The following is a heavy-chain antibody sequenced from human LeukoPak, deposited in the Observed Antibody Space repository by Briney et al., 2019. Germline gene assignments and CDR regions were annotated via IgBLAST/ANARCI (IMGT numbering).Heavy chain of an antibody. Sequence: GESLKISCKNSGYNFTNYWIVWVRQMPGKGLEWMGIIYPGDSDTRYSPSFQGQVTISADKSISTAYLQWSSLKASDTAMYYCARRFRYSYGYIDYWGQGTLVTVSS. V-gene: IGHV5-51*01. CDR3: ARRFRYSYGYIDY. CDR2: IYPGDSDT. J-gene: IGHJ4*02. CDR1: GYNFTNYW. D-gene: IGHD5-18*01.